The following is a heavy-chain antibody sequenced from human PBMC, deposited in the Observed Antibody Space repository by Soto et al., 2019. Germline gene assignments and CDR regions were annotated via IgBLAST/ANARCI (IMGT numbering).Heavy chain of an antibody. CDR1: GGTFSSYT. J-gene: IGHJ4*02. CDR3: AYLGYCSSTSCLYFYY. D-gene: IGHD2-2*01. CDR2: IIPILGIA. Sequence: QVQLVQSGAEVKKPGSSVKVSCKASGGTFSSYTLSWVRQAPGQGLEWMGRIIPILGIANYAQKFQGRVTSAADKSTSTGDMELSSLSSEDTAVYYCAYLGYCSSTSCLYFYYWGQGTLVTVSS. V-gene: IGHV1-69*02.